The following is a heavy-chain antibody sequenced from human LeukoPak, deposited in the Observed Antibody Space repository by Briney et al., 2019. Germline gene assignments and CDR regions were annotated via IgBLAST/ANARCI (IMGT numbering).Heavy chain of an antibody. CDR3: ASYGGRHFDY. CDR1: GFTFSSYA. CDR2: ISYDGSNK. V-gene: IGHV3-30-3*01. J-gene: IGHJ4*02. Sequence: PGGSLRLSCAASGFTFSSYAMHWVRQAPGKGLEWVAVISYDGSNKYYADSVKGRFTISRDNSKNTLYLQMNSLRAEDTAVYYCASYGGRHFDYWGQGTLVTVSS. D-gene: IGHD4-23*01.